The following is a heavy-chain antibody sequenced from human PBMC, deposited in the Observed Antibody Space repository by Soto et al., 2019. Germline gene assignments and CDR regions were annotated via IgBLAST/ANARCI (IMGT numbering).Heavy chain of an antibody. V-gene: IGHV2-5*02. CDR1: GFSPSTSGVG. J-gene: IGHJ4*02. Sequence: QITLKESGPTLVKPTQTLTLTCTFSGFSPSTSGVGVGWIRQPPGKALEWLALIYWDDDKRYSPSLKSRLTITKHTSKNLVVLTMTNMDPVDTATYYCAHTTAILGYCSSTSCYTYSPNDYWGQGTLVTVSS. D-gene: IGHD2-2*02. CDR2: IYWDDDK. CDR3: AHTTAILGYCSSTSCYTYSPNDY.